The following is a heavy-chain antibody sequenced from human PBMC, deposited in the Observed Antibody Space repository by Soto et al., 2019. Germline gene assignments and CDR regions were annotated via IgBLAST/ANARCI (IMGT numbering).Heavy chain of an antibody. Sequence: QVQLVQSGAEVKKPGASVQVSCKVSGYTLTELSTHWVRQAPGKGLEWMGGFDAEDGETIYEQKVQGRVTMPEYTYKDTAYMELSSLRSEDTAVYYCASWPATVTRGWFDPWGQGTLVTVSS. CDR3: ASWPATVTRGWFDP. V-gene: IGHV1-24*01. D-gene: IGHD4-4*01. CDR2: FDAEDGET. CDR1: GYTLTELS. J-gene: IGHJ5*02.